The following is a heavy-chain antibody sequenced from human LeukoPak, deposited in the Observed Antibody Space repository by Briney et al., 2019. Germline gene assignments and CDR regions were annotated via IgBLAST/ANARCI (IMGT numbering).Heavy chain of an antibody. CDR1: GFTFSSYG. Sequence: GGSLRLSCAASGFTFSSYGMHWVRQAPGKGLEWVAVISYDGSNKYYADSVKGRFTISRDNSKNTLYLQMNSLRAEDTAVYYCARGRWFGELLSPTFDYWGQGTLVTVSS. CDR2: ISYDGSNK. V-gene: IGHV3-30*03. D-gene: IGHD3-10*01. J-gene: IGHJ4*02. CDR3: ARGRWFGELLSPTFDY.